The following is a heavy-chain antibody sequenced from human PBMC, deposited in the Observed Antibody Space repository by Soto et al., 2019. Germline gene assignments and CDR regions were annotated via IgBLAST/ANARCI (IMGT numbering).Heavy chain of an antibody. V-gene: IGHV3-23*01. D-gene: IGHD2-2*01. J-gene: IGHJ5*02. Sequence: GGSLRLAXPASGLTLGNYAMTWVRQGAEKGLDWVSAISVSGGSAYYADAVKGRITIARDNTKNTLYLQMNSLRADGSGVYYCAKDPYSGVLVPVAIGFDPWGPGTLVTVSS. CDR3: AKDPYSGVLVPVAIGFDP. CDR2: ISVSGGSA. CDR1: GLTLGNYA.